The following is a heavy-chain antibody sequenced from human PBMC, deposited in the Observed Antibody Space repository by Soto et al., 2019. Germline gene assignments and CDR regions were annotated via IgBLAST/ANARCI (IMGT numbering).Heavy chain of an antibody. Sequence: EVQLLESGGDLVQPGGSLRLSCAASGFTFSAYPMSWVRQAPGQGLEWVSAVSPSGDRTYYADSVKGRFTISRDNSKNTVSLQMTSLRADDTALYYCAKEPSRGSYSDYWGQGTLVTVSS. D-gene: IGHD1-26*01. CDR3: AKEPSRGSYSDY. CDR1: GFTFSAYP. CDR2: VSPSGDRT. V-gene: IGHV3-23*01. J-gene: IGHJ4*02.